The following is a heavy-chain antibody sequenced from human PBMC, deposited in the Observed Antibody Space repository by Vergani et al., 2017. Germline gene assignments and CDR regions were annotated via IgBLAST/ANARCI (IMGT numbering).Heavy chain of an antibody. CDR1: GYTFTSYY. CDR2: INPSGGSP. D-gene: IGHD5-12*01. V-gene: IGHV1-46*01. CDR3: ARTALARTYETDY. Sequence: QVQLVQSGAEVKKPGASVKVSCKASGYTFTSYYMHWVRQAPGQGLEWMGIINPSGGSPSYAQKFQGRVTMTRDTSTSTVYMELSSLRSEDTAVYYCARTALARTYETDYWGQGTLVTVSA. J-gene: IGHJ4*02.